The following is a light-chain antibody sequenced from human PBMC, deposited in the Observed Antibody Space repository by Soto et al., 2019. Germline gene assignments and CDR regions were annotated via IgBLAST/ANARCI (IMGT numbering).Light chain of an antibody. CDR3: QQYGSSPIT. V-gene: IGKV3-20*01. CDR2: GAS. J-gene: IGKJ5*01. Sequence: EIVLTQSPGTLSLSPGARATISCRASQSVTSTYLAWYQQAPGQTPRLLIYGASSRATGIPDRFSGSGSGTDFPLTISRLEPEDFAVYYCQQYGSSPITFGQGTRLEIK. CDR1: QSVTSTY.